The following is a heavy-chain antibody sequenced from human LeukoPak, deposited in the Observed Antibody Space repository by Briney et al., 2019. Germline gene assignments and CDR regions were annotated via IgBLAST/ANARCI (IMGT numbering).Heavy chain of an antibody. CDR1: GFTFSTYW. D-gene: IGHD5/OR15-5a*01. V-gene: IGHV3-7*01. CDR2: IKQDGSEK. CDR3: ARAILRPAGQGLRYFDY. J-gene: IGHJ4*02. Sequence: GGSLRLSCAASGFTFSTYWMSWVRQAPGKGLEWVANIKQDGSEKYYVDSVKGRFTMSRDNAKNSLYLQMNSLRAEDTAVYYCARAILRPAGQGLRYFDYWGQGTLVTVSS.